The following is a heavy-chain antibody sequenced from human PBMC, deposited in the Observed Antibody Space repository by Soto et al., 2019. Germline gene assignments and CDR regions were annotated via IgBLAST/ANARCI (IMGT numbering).Heavy chain of an antibody. CDR1: GFTFSSYA. CDR3: AKGSKAGYCSGGSCPPFDP. CDR2: ISGSGGST. V-gene: IGHV3-23*01. J-gene: IGHJ5*02. D-gene: IGHD2-15*01. Sequence: GGSLRLSCAASGFTFSSYAMSWVRQAPGKGLEWVSAISGSGGSTYYADSVKGRFTISRDNSKNTLYLQMNSLRAEDTAVYYCAKGSKAGYCSGGSCPPFDPWGKGTLVTVSS.